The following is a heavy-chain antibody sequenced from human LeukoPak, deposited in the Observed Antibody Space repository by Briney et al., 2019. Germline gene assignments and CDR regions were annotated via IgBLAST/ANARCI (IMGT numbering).Heavy chain of an antibody. Sequence: GASVKVSCKASGGTFSSYAISWVRQAPGQGLEWMGGIIPIFGTANNAQKFQGRVTITADESTSTAYMELSSLRSEDTAVYYCWGGGWKKPFDYWGQGTLVTVSS. V-gene: IGHV1-69*13. CDR3: WGGGWKKPFDY. CDR1: GGTFSSYA. J-gene: IGHJ4*02. CDR2: IIPIFGTA. D-gene: IGHD2-21*01.